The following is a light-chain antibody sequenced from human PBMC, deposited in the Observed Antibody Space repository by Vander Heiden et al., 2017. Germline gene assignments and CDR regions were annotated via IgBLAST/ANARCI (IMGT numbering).Light chain of an antibody. J-gene: IGLJ2*01. CDR1: SSNIGSNS. V-gene: IGLV1-44*01. Sequence: QSGLTQPPSASGTPGQGVTISCSGSSSNIGSNSVTWYQQLPGSAPKLLIYTTHQRPSGVPERCSGSKSGTSASLAISGLQSEDEADYYCAAWDDSLNGVVFGGGTRLTVL. CDR2: TTH. CDR3: AAWDDSLNGVV.